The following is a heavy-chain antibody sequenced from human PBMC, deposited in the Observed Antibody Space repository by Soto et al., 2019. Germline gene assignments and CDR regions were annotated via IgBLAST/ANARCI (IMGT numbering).Heavy chain of an antibody. CDR3: AKGGSGRSDYYYGMDV. D-gene: IGHD3-10*01. CDR1: GFTFNNYA. V-gene: IGHV3-23*01. J-gene: IGHJ6*02. CDR2: ISDSGGAT. Sequence: GGSLRLSCAASGFTFNNYAMSWVRQAPGKGLEWVSTISDSGGATYYADSVRGRFTISRDNSKNTLFLQMNSLRAEDTAIYYCAKGGSGRSDYYYGMDVWGQGTTVTVSS.